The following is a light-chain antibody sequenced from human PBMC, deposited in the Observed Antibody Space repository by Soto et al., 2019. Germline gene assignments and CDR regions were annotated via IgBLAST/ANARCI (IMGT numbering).Light chain of an antibody. CDR1: QSVSNNY. CDR3: QQYGSSPT. J-gene: IGKJ1*01. V-gene: IGKV3-20*01. Sequence: EIVLTQSPGTLSLAPGERSTLSCTASQSVSNNYLAWYQQKPGQAPRILIYDTSSRASDIPDRFSGSGSGTDFTLTISRLEPEDFAVYFCQQYGSSPTFGQGNTGDIK. CDR2: DTS.